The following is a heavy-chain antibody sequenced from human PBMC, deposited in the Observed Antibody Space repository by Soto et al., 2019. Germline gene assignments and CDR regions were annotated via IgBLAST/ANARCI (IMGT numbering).Heavy chain of an antibody. CDR3: AGGYCSGGSCYLIWFDP. D-gene: IGHD2-15*01. V-gene: IGHV1-18*01. CDR1: GYTFTSYG. Sequence: ASVKVSCKASGYTFTSYGISWVRQAPGQGLEWMGWISAYNGNTNYAQKLQGRVTMTTDTSTSTAYMELRSLRSDDTAVYYCAGGYCSGGSCYLIWFDPWGQGTLVTVSS. CDR2: ISAYNGNT. J-gene: IGHJ5*02.